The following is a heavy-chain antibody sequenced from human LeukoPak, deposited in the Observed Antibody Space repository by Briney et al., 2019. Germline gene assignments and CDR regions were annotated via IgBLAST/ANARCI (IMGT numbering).Heavy chain of an antibody. D-gene: IGHD3-9*01. Sequence: ASVKVSCKASGYTYTSYGISWVRQAPGQGLEWMGWISAYNGNTNYAQKLQGRVTMTTDTSTSTVYMELSSLRSEDTAVYYCARGESDILTGYYDWFDPWGQGTLVTVSS. J-gene: IGHJ5*02. CDR1: GYTYTSYG. CDR2: ISAYNGNT. V-gene: IGHV1-18*01. CDR3: ARGESDILTGYYDWFDP.